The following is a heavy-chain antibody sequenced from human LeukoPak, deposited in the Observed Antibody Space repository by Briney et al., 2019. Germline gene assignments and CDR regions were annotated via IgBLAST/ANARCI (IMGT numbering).Heavy chain of an antibody. Sequence: GGSLRLSCAASGFTLSSYATHWVRQAPGKGLEWVAVISYDGSNKYYADSVKGRFTISRDNSKNTLYLQMNSLRAEDTAVYYCARPLHYYGSGSSLNYWGQGTLVTVSS. CDR2: ISYDGSNK. D-gene: IGHD3-10*01. CDR1: GFTLSSYA. CDR3: ARPLHYYGSGSSLNY. J-gene: IGHJ4*02. V-gene: IGHV3-30-3*01.